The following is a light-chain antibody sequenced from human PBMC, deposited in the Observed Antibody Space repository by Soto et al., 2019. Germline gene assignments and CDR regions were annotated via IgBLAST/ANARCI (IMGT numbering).Light chain of an antibody. CDR2: GAS. CDR3: QQVKTYPIT. Sequence: EIQLTQSPSFLSASVGDRVTITCRASQAINTLLGWYQQKPGKAPKLLIYGASILQSGVPSRFSGSGSGTEFTLTIGSLQPEDFAAYYCQQVKTYPITFGGGTKVESK. CDR1: QAINTL. V-gene: IGKV1-9*01. J-gene: IGKJ4*01.